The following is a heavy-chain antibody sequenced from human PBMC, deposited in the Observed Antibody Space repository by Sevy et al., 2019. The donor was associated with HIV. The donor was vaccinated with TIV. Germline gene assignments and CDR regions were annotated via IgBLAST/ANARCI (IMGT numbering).Heavy chain of an antibody. CDR3: TRWKAAQSIFDY. J-gene: IGHJ4*02. V-gene: IGHV3-49*04. CDR1: GFTFGDYC. Sequence: GGSLRLSCTASGFTFGDYCMSWVRQAPGKGLEWVAFLKSDVYGGTVDYAECVRGRFVNSRDDSKNIAYLQMNDLKTEDTGVYYCTRWKAAQSIFDYWGQGALVTVSS. CDR2: LKSDVYGGTV. D-gene: IGHD6-13*01.